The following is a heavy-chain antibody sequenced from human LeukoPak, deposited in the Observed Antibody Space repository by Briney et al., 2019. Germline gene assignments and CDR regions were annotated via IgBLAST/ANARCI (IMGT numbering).Heavy chain of an antibody. D-gene: IGHD3-10*01. CDR1: GGSISSYY. CDR3: AREKRTTYYYGSGSPRYLDY. Sequence: SETLSLTCTVSGGSISSYYWSWIRQPPGKGLEWIGYIYYSGSTNYNPSLKSRVTISVDTSKNQFSLKLSSVTAADTAVYYCAREKRTTYYYGSGSPRYLDYWGQGTLVTVSS. J-gene: IGHJ4*02. CDR2: IYYSGST. V-gene: IGHV4-59*12.